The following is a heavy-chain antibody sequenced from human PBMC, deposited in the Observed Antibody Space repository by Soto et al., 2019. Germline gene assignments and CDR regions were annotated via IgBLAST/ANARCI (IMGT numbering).Heavy chain of an antibody. CDR3: VWFGTRTSRGSYDL. D-gene: IGHD3-16*01. Sequence: SETLSLTCTVYGDSISGFYWSWIRKCAGKGLEWIGRIYATGTTDYNPSLKSRVMMSVDTSKKQFSLKLRSVTAAAPAVYYCVWFGTRTSRGSYDLWGQGLSVTGSS. CDR2: IYATGTT. V-gene: IGHV4-4*07. J-gene: IGHJ5*02. CDR1: GDSISGFY.